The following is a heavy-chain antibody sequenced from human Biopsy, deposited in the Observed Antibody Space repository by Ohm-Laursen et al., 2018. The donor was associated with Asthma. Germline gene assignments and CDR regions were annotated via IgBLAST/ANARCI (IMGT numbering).Heavy chain of an antibody. CDR3: ARGGYCTSPTCPWGRYATDV. CDR2: MSYDGSIK. CDR1: GFTFSTYG. J-gene: IGHJ6*02. V-gene: IGHV3-30*03. D-gene: IGHD2-2*01. Sequence: RSLRPSCAASGFTFSTYGMHWVRQAPGKGLEWVALMSYDGSIKDYADSVKGRFTISRDNSMNTLYLHMNSLRAEDTAVYYCARGGYCTSPTCPWGRYATDVWGQGTTATVSS.